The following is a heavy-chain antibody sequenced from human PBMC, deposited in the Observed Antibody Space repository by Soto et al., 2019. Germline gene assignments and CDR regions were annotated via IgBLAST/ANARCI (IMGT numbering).Heavy chain of an antibody. D-gene: IGHD3-3*01. Sequence: GGSLRLSCAASGFTFSSYAMHWVRQAPGKGLEWVAVISYDGSNKYYADSVKGRFTISRDNSKNTLYLQMNSLRAEDTAVYYCARGPPNYDFWSGYIYWGQGTLVTVSS. J-gene: IGHJ4*02. CDR3: ARGPPNYDFWSGYIY. V-gene: IGHV3-30-3*01. CDR2: ISYDGSNK. CDR1: GFTFSSYA.